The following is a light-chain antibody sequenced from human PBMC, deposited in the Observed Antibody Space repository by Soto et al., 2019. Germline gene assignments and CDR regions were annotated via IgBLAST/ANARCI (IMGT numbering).Light chain of an antibody. CDR3: QQYCSSPWT. V-gene: IGKV3-20*01. CDR2: DAS. J-gene: IGKJ1*01. CDR1: QSVSSSY. Sequence: EIVLTQSPGTLSLSPGERATLSCRASQSVSSSYLAWYQQKPGQAPRLLIYDASTRATGIPDRISGSGSGTDFTLTISRLEPEDFAVYDCQQYCSSPWTLGHGTRVDI.